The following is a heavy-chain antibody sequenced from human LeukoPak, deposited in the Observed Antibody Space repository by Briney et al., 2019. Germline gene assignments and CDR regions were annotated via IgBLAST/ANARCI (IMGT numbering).Heavy chain of an antibody. CDR2: INPSGGST. CDR3: ARRELGATLVY. D-gene: IGHD1-26*01. V-gene: IGHV1-46*03. J-gene: IGHJ4*02. Sequence: GASVKVSCKASGYTFTGYYMHWVRQAPGQGLEWMGIINPSGGSTSYAQKFQGRVTMTRDTSTSTVYMELSSLRSEDTAVYYCARRELGATLVYWGQGTLVTVSS. CDR1: GYTFTGYY.